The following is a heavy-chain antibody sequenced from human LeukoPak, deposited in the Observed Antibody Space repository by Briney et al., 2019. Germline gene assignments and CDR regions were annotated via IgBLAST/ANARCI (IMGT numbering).Heavy chain of an antibody. J-gene: IGHJ4*02. CDR2: INHSGST. V-gene: IGHV4-34*01. Sequence: PSETLSLTCAVYGGSFSGYYWTWIRQPPGKGLEWIGEINHSGSTNYNPSLKSRVTISVDTSKNQFSLKLSSVTAADTAVYYCARGERDTAISYGAQETLVPVP. CDR3: ARGERDTAISY. D-gene: IGHD5-18*01. CDR1: GGSFSGYY.